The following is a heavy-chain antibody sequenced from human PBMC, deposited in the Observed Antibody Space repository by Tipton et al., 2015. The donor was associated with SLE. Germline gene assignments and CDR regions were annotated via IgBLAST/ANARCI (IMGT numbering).Heavy chain of an antibody. CDR2: MYYSGST. D-gene: IGHD4-11*01. V-gene: IGHV4-59*08. CDR3: ARGDYSRYYSSMDV. Sequence: TLSLTCTVSGVSISSDYWTWIRQPPGKGLEWIGYMYYSGSTDYNPSLKSRVTISVDTSKNQFSLNLSSVTAADTAVYYCARGDYSRYYSSMDVWGQGTTVTVS. CDR1: GVSISSDY. J-gene: IGHJ6*02.